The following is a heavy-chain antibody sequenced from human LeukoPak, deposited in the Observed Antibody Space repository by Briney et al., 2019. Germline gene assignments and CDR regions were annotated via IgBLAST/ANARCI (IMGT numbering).Heavy chain of an antibody. Sequence: ASVKVSCKASGYTFTSYGISWVRQAPGQGLEWMGWISAYNGNTNYAQKLQGRVTMTTDTSTSTACMELRSLRSDDTAVYYCARDNYDSSGPYWYFDLWGRGTLVTVSS. V-gene: IGHV1-18*01. CDR2: ISAYNGNT. CDR3: ARDNYDSSGPYWYFDL. J-gene: IGHJ2*01. CDR1: GYTFTSYG. D-gene: IGHD3-22*01.